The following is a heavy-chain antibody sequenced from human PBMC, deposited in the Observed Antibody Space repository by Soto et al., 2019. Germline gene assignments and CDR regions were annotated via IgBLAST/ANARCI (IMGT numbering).Heavy chain of an antibody. CDR3: ASQVHYYYSSGYYSREYYFDI. V-gene: IGHV1-69*13. Sequence: GASVKVSCKASGGTFSSYAISWVRQAPGQGLEWMGGIIPIFGTANYAQKFQGRVTITADESTSTAYMELSSLRSEDTAVYYCASQVHYYYSSGYYSREYYFDIWAKGSLVTVSS. CDR2: IIPIFGTA. CDR1: GGTFSSYA. J-gene: IGHJ4*02. D-gene: IGHD3-22*01.